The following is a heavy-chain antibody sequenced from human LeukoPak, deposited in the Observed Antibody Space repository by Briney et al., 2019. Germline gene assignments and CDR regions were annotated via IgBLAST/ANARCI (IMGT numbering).Heavy chain of an antibody. CDR3: ARNRYSGLFDY. J-gene: IGHJ4*02. D-gene: IGHD5-12*01. CDR2: ISSSGSTI. Sequence: GGSMRLSCAASGFTFSDYYMSWIRQAPGKGLEWVSYISSSGSTIYYADSVKGRFTISRDNAKNSLYLQMNSLRAEDTAVYYCARNRYSGLFDYWGQGTLVTVSS. CDR1: GFTFSDYY. V-gene: IGHV3-11*01.